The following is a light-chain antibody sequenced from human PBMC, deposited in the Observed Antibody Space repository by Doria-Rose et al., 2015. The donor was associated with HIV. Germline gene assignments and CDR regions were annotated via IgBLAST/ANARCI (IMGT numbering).Light chain of an antibody. CDR1: QGISSA. CDR3: QQFNSYPYT. Sequence: AIQLTQSPSSLSASVGDRVTITCRASQGISSALAWYQQKPGKTPKLLIYDASSLESGVPSRFSGSASGTDFTLTIISLQPEDFATYYCQQFNSYPYTFGQGTKLEI. J-gene: IGKJ2*01. V-gene: IGKV1-13*02. CDR2: DAS.